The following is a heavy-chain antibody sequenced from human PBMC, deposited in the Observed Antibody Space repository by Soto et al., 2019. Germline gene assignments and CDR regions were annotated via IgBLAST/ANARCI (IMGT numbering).Heavy chain of an antibody. CDR2: IRIKANSYAT. Sequence: EVQLVESGGGLVQPGGSLKLSCAASGFTFSGSAMHWVRQASGKGLEWVGRIRIKANSYATAYAASVKGRFTISRDDSKQRAYLQKNSLKHDSQAVYYCTSWWKYCSGGSCYGMDVWGQEPTVTASS. V-gene: IGHV3-73*02. CDR1: GFTFSGSA. J-gene: IGHJ6*02. CDR3: TSWWKYCSGGSCYGMDV. D-gene: IGHD2-15*01.